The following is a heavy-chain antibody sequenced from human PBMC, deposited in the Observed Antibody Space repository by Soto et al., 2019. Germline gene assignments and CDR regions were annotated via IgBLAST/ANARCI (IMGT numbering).Heavy chain of an antibody. D-gene: IGHD3-3*01. J-gene: IGHJ5*02. Sequence: PGGSLRLSCLASGFTFSDYYMSWIRQAPGKGLEWVSYISSSGSTIYYADSVKGRFTISRDNAKNSLYLQMKSLRAEDTAVYYCERAGSPYYDFWSGYPSDFDPWGQGTLVTVSS. CDR3: ERAGSPYYDFWSGYPSDFDP. V-gene: IGHV3-11*01. CDR2: ISSSGSTI. CDR1: GFTFSDYY.